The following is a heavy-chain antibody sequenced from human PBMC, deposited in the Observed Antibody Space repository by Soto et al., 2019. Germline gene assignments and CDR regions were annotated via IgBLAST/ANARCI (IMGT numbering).Heavy chain of an antibody. CDR2: ISSSSSYI. J-gene: IGHJ3*01. CDR3: TKALYCSSTSCYSGGDTFHV. CDR1: GFTFSSYS. V-gene: IGHV3-21*04. D-gene: IGHD2-2*01. Sequence: PGGSLRLSCAASGFTFSSYSMNWVRQAPGKGLEWVSSISSSSSYIYYADSVKGRFTISRDNSKNTLSLQMNSLRAEDTAIYFCTKALYCSSTSCYSGGDTFHVWGQGTMVT.